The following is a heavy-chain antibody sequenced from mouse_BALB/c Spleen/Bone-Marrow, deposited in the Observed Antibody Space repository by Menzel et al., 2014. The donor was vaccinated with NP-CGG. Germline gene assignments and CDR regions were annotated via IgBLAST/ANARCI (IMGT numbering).Heavy chain of an antibody. CDR3: TRRNYRYDGFAY. CDR2: IYLGNSDT. V-gene: IGHV1-5*01. J-gene: IGHJ3*01. D-gene: IGHD2-14*01. CDR1: GYSFTSYW. Sequence: VQLQQSGTVLARPGTSVKTSCKASGYSFTSYWMHWVKQRPGQGLEWIGVIYLGNSDTSYNQKFKGKAKLTAVTSASTAYMELSSLTNEDSAVYYCTRRNYRYDGFAYWGQGTLVTVSA.